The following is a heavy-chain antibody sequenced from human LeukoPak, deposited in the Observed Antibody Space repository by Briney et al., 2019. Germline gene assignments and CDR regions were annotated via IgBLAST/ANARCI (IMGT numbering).Heavy chain of an antibody. Sequence: GASVKVSCKASGYTFTSYGISWVRQAPGQGLEWMGWISAYNGNTNYAQKLQGRVTMTTDTSTSTAYMELRSLRSDDTAVYYCARDEDSSSWYWDNSGAAFDIWGQGTMVTVSS. J-gene: IGHJ3*02. CDR1: GYTFTSYG. CDR3: ARDEDSSSWYWDNSGAAFDI. D-gene: IGHD6-13*01. CDR2: ISAYNGNT. V-gene: IGHV1-18*01.